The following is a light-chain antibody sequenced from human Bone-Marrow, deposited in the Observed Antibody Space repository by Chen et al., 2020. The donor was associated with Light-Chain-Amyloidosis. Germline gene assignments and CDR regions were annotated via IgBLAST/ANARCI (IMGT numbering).Light chain of an antibody. J-gene: IGLJ3*02. CDR2: SNN. V-gene: IGLV1-44*01. CDR3: AAWDDSLNGWV. CDR1: NSNIGSNI. Sequence: QSVLTQPPSASGTPGQKVTISCSGSNSNIGSNIVNWYQHLPGTAPKLVIYSNNQRPAGVPDRFSGSKSGTSASLAISGLQSEDEADYYCAAWDDSLNGWVFGGGTKLTVL.